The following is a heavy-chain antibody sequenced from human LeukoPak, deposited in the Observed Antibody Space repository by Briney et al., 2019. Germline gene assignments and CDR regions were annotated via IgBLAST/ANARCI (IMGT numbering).Heavy chain of an antibody. CDR1: GFTLSSNV. D-gene: IGHD6-19*01. Sequence: GGSLRLSCAASGFTLSSNVVNWVRQAPGKGLEWVSYISGSTTNTLYADSVKGRFTISRDNAKNSLYLQMNSLRGEDTAVYYCARAVAGSFDCWGQGTLVTVSS. V-gene: IGHV3-48*01. CDR3: ARAVAGSFDC. J-gene: IGHJ4*02. CDR2: ISGSTTNT.